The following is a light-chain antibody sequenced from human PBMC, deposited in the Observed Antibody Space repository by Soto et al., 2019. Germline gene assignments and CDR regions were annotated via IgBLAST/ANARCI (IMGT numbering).Light chain of an antibody. CDR3: QLSYNAWT. CDR1: QRIGTF. J-gene: IGKJ1*01. CDR2: SAS. V-gene: IGKV1-39*01. Sequence: DIQVTQSPSSLSASVGDSVTITCRTSQRIGTFLNWYQQRQGRAPNLLIYSASTLQSGVPSRFNAGGSGTDFTLTITSLQHEDSATYYCQLSYNAWTFGQGTKLDIK.